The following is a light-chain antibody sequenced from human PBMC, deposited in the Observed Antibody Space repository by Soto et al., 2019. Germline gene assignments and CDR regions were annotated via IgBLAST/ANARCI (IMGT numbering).Light chain of an antibody. Sequence: QSVLTQSPSASASLGASVKLTCTLSSGHSSYAIAWHQQQPEKGPRFLMKLNSDGSHSKGDGISDRFSGSSSGAERYLTISSLQSEDGADYYCQTWGADSVIFGGGTQLTVL. CDR3: QTWGADSVI. V-gene: IGLV4-69*01. CDR2: LNSDGSH. CDR1: SGHSSYA. J-gene: IGLJ2*01.